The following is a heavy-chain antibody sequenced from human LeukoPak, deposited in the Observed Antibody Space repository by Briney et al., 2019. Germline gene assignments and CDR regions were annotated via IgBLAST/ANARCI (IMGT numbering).Heavy chain of an antibody. V-gene: IGHV4-34*01. CDR2: INHSGST. J-gene: IGHJ4*02. CDR1: GGSFSGYY. Sequence: SETLSLTCAVYGGSFSGYYWIWIRQPPGKGLEWIGEINHSGSTNYNPSLKSRVTISVDTSKNQFSLKLSSVTAADTAVYYCARLYSSGWYRIDYWGQGTLVTVSS. CDR3: ARLYSSGWYRIDY. D-gene: IGHD6-19*01.